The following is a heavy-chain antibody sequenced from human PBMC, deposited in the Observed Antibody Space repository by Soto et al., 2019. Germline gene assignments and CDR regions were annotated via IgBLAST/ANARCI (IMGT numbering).Heavy chain of an antibody. CDR3: ARHILGADDAFDI. D-gene: IGHD1-26*01. Sequence: LGEYLKISCKGSGYSFIRYWLGWVRQMPGKGLEWMGIIYPGDSDTRYSPSFQGQVTISADKSISTAYLQWSSLKASDTALYYCARHILGADDAFDIWGQGTMVTVSS. CDR1: GYSFIRYW. J-gene: IGHJ3*02. CDR2: IYPGDSDT. V-gene: IGHV5-51*01.